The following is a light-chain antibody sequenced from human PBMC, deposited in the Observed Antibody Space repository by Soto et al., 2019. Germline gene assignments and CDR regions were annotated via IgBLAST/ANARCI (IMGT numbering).Light chain of an antibody. CDR2: QDS. Sequence: SYELTQPPSVSVSPGQTASITCSGDKLGDKYACWYQQKPGQSPVLVIYQDSKRPSGIPERFSGSNSGNTATLTISGTQAMDEADYYCQAWDSSIVVFGGGNKVTVL. CDR1: KLGDKY. J-gene: IGLJ2*01. CDR3: QAWDSSIVV. V-gene: IGLV3-1*01.